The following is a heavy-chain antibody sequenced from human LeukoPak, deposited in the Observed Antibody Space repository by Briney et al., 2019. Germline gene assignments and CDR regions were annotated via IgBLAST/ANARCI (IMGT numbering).Heavy chain of an antibody. Sequence: PSETLSLTCTVSGGSISSSSYYWGWIRQPPGKGLEWIGSIYYSGSTYYNPSLKSRVTISVDTSKNQFSLKLSSVTAADTAVYYCARGIYSYVDYWGQGTLATVSS. J-gene: IGHJ4*02. CDR3: ARGIYSYVDY. CDR2: IYYSGST. CDR1: GGSISSSSYY. D-gene: IGHD5-18*01. V-gene: IGHV4-39*01.